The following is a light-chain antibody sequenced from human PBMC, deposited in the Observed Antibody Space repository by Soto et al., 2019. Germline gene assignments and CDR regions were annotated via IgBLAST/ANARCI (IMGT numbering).Light chain of an antibody. CDR3: SSYTSSNARV. V-gene: IGLV1-40*01. CDR1: SSNIGAGYD. Sequence: QSVLTQPPSVSGAPGQRVTISCTGSSSNIGAGYDVHWYQQLPGTAPKLLIYGNSNRPSGVPDRFSGSKSGTSASLAITGLQAEDEADYYCSSYTSSNARVFGTGTKLTVL. CDR2: GNS. J-gene: IGLJ1*01.